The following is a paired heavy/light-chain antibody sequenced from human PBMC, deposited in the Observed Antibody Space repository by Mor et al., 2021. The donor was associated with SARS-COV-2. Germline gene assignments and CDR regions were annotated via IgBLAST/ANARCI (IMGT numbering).Light chain of an antibody. CDR2: KIS. CDR1: QSLVHSDGNTY. J-gene: IGKJ1*01. V-gene: IGKV2-24*01. Sequence: DILMTQTPLSSPVTLGQPASISCTSSQSLVHSDGNTYLSWLQQRPGQPPRLLIYKISNRFSGVPDRISGSGAGTDFTLRISRVEAEDVGVYYCMQATQFPWTFGQGTKVEIK. CDR3: MQATQFPWT.
Heavy chain of an antibody. CDR2: IYWNDDK. J-gene: IGHJ5*02. CDR1: GSSLSYTGVG. D-gene: IGHD3-16*02. Sequence: QITLKESGPTLVKPTQSLTLTCTFSGSSLSYTGVGVGWIRQPPGKALEWLALIYWNDDKYYSPSLENRLTITKDTSKNQVVLTMTNMDPVDTATYYCAHSDRTYLNYFDPWGQGMLVTVSS. CDR3: AHSDRTYLNYFDP. V-gene: IGHV2-5*01.